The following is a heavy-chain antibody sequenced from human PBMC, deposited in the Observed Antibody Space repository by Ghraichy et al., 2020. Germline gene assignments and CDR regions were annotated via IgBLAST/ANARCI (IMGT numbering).Heavy chain of an antibody. J-gene: IGHJ6*02. CDR2: TYYRSKWYN. D-gene: IGHD3-3*01. Sequence: SQTLSLTCAISGDSVSSNSAAWNWIRQSPSRGLEWLGRTYYRSKWYNDYAVSVKSRITINPDTSKNQFSLQLNSVTPEDTAVYYCARGSFGVVIISYYYYYGMDVWGRGTTVTVSS. V-gene: IGHV6-1*01. CDR3: ARGSFGVVIISYYYYYGMDV. CDR1: GDSVSSNSAA.